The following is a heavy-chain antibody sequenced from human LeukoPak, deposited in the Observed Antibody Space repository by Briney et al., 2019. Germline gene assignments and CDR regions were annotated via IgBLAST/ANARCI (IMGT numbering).Heavy chain of an antibody. Sequence: GASVKVSCKASGGTFSSYAIGWVRQAPGQGLEWMGGIIPIFGTANYAQKFQGRVTITADKSTSTAYMELSSLRSEDTAVYYCAREAFYCSGGSCYSDYWGQGTLVTVSS. CDR3: AREAFYCSGGSCYSDY. CDR1: GGTFSSYA. J-gene: IGHJ4*02. CDR2: IIPIFGTA. D-gene: IGHD2-15*01. V-gene: IGHV1-69*06.